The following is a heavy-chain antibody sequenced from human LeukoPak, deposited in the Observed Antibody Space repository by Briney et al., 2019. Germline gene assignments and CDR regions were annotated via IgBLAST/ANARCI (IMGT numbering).Heavy chain of an antibody. CDR2: INPDGSEN. D-gene: IGHD3-16*01. J-gene: IGHJ4*02. CDR3: LRDGGWGGDDH. V-gene: IGHV3-7*01. CDR1: GFTFSTYW. Sequence: PGGSLRLSCTASGFTFSTYWMSWVRQAPGKGLDWVANINPDGSENYFVDSVKGRFTISRDNAKNSLYLQMSSLRVEDTAGHYFLRDGGWGGDDHWGQGALVTVSS.